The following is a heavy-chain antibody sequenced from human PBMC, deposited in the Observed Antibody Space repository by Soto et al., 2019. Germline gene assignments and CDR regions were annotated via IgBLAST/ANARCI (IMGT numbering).Heavy chain of an antibody. J-gene: IGHJ6*02. D-gene: IGHD6-13*01. Sequence: SETLSLTCAVYGASLSDNYCNWLRQPPGKGLEWIGEIYHSGSTNYNPSLKSRVTISVDKSKNQFSLELSSVTAADTAVYYCARDPRLGIAAAGRYYYYGMDVWGQGTTVTVSS. CDR2: IYHSGST. CDR1: GASLSDNY. CDR3: ARDPRLGIAAAGRYYYYGMDV. V-gene: IGHV4-34*01.